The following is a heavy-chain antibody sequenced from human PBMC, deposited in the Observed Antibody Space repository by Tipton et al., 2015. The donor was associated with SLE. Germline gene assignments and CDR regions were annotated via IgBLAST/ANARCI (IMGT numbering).Heavy chain of an antibody. D-gene: IGHD2-21*01. CDR3: ARSGHIVVVVLGYFDV. CDR1: GYSIRSGYY. J-gene: IGHJ2*01. Sequence: TLSLTCTVSGYSIRSGYYWGWIRQPPGKGLEWIGSIYHSGSTYYNPSLKSRVTISVDTSKNQFSLKLSSVTAADTPVYYCARSGHIVVVVLGYFDVWGRGTLVTVSS. CDR2: IYHSGST. V-gene: IGHV4-38-2*02.